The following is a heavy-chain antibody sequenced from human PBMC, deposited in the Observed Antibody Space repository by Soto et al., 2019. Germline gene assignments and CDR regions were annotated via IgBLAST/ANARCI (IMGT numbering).Heavy chain of an antibody. V-gene: IGHV3-30-3*01. D-gene: IGHD2-2*01. CDR3: ARGYCSSTSCYDLRFDY. CDR1: GFTFSSYA. J-gene: IGHJ4*02. CDR2: ISYDGSNK. Sequence: PVGSLRLSCAASGFTFSSYALHWVRQAPGKGLEWVAVISYDGSNKYYADSVKGRFTISRDNSKNTLYLQMNSLRAEDTAVYCCARGYCSSTSCYDLRFDYWGQGT.